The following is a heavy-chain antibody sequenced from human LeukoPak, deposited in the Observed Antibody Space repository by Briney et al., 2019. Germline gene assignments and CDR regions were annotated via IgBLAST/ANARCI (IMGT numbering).Heavy chain of an antibody. D-gene: IGHD3-9*01. J-gene: IGHJ4*02. CDR1: GDSVSNYY. CDR2: IYYSESA. Sequence: PETLSLTCTVSGDSVSNYYWSWIRQPPGKRLEWIGCIYYSESATYNPSLKSRVTISLHTSKNQFFLKLSSVTAADTAVYYCARKRSFDLWGQGTLVTVSS. V-gene: IGHV4-59*02. CDR3: ARKRSFDL.